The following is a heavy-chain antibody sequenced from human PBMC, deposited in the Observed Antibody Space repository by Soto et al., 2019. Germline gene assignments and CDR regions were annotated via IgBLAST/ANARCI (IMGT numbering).Heavy chain of an antibody. CDR3: AKDIMSYDYVWGSYRYGPFDY. D-gene: IGHD3-16*02. V-gene: IGHV3-23*01. J-gene: IGHJ4*02. Sequence: PGGSLRLSCAASGFTFSSYAMSWVRQAPGKGLEWVSAISGSGGSTYYADSVKGRFTISRDNSKNTLYLQMNSLRAEDTAVYYCAKDIMSYDYVWGSYRYGPFDYWGQGTLVTVYS. CDR2: ISGSGGST. CDR1: GFTFSSYA.